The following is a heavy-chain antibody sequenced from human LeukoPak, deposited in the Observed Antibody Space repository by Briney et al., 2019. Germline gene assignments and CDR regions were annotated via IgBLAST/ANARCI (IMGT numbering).Heavy chain of an antibody. CDR2: IYYSGST. V-gene: IGHV4-61*01. D-gene: IGHD3-9*01. J-gene: IGHJ1*01. CDR1: GGSVSSGSYY. Sequence: PSETLSLTYTVSGGSVSSGSYYWSWIRQPPGKGLEWIGYIYYSGSTNYNPSLKSRVTISVDTSKNQFSLKLSSVTAADTAVYYCARDSGHYDILTGYYSPEYFQHWGQGTLVTVSS. CDR3: ARDSGHYDILTGYYSPEYFQH.